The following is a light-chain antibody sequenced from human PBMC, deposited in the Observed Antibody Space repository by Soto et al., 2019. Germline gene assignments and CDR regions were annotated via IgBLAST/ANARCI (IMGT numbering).Light chain of an antibody. CDR1: SSDVGGYNY. Sequence: QSALTQPASVSGSPGQSITISCTGTSSDVGGYNYVSWYQHHPGKASRLMIFDVSHRPSGVSPRFSGSKSGNTASLTISGLQAEDEADYYCSSYTNIGTFHVFGTGTKLTVL. CDR2: DVS. J-gene: IGLJ1*01. CDR3: SSYTNIGTFHV. V-gene: IGLV2-14*03.